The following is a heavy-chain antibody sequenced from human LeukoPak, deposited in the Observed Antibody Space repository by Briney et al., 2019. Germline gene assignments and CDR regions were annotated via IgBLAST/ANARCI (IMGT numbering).Heavy chain of an antibody. Sequence: SETLSLTCTVSGYSISSGYYWGWIRQPPGKGLEWIGSIYHSGSTYYNPSLKSRVTISVDTSKNQFSLKLSSVTAADTAVYYCARSLNSGSYPYYFDYWGQGTLVTVSS. CDR1: GYSISSGYY. CDR3: ARSLNSGSYPYYFDY. D-gene: IGHD1-26*01. V-gene: IGHV4-38-2*02. J-gene: IGHJ4*02. CDR2: IYHSGST.